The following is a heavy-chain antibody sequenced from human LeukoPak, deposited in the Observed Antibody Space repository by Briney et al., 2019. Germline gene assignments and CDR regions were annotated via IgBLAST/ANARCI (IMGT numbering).Heavy chain of an antibody. Sequence: GASVKVSCKASGGTFSSYAISWVRQAPGQGLEWMGGTIPIFGTANYAQKFQGRVTITTDESTSTAYMELSSLRSEDTAVYYCARDLSRDYGDYDRAPDFGWFDPWGQGTLVTVSS. CDR3: ARDLSRDYGDYDRAPDFGWFDP. CDR1: GGTFSSYA. D-gene: IGHD4-17*01. J-gene: IGHJ5*02. CDR2: TIPIFGTA. V-gene: IGHV1-69*05.